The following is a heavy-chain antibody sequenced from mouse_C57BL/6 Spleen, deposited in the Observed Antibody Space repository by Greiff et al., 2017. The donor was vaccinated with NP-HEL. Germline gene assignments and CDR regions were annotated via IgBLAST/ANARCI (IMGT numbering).Heavy chain of an antibody. CDR2: ISDGGSYT. D-gene: IGHD4-1*01. V-gene: IGHV5-4*01. Sequence: EVKLVESGGGLVKPGGSLKLSCAASGFTFSSYAMSWVRQTPEKRLEWVATISDGGSYTYYPDNVKGRFTISRDNAKNNLYLQMSHLKSEDTAMYYCARDLELGYFDYWGQGTTLTVSS. J-gene: IGHJ2*01. CDR3: ARDLELGYFDY. CDR1: GFTFSSYA.